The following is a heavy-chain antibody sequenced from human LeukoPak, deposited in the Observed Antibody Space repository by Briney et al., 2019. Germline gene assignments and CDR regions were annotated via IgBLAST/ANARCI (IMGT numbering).Heavy chain of an antibody. CDR2: IIPIFGTA. J-gene: IGHJ4*02. Sequence: ASVKVSCKASGGTFSSYAISWVRQAPGQGLEWMGGIIPIFGTANYAQKLQGRVTMTTDTSTSTAYMELRSLRSDDTAVYYCARARVVGATSWFDYWGQGTLVTVSS. CDR1: GGTFSSYA. CDR3: ARARVVGATSWFDY. V-gene: IGHV1-69*05. D-gene: IGHD1-26*01.